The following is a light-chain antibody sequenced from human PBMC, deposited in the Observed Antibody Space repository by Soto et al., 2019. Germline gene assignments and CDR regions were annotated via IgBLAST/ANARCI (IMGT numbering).Light chain of an antibody. CDR1: SSAVGDYNY. V-gene: IGLV2-14*01. J-gene: IGLJ1*01. Sequence: QSVLTQPASVSGSPGQSITISCTGTSSAVGDYNYVSWYQHHPGKAPKLIIYEVRNRPSGVPNRFSGAKSGNTASLTISGLQAEDEADYYCSSYRTGSAFYVFGSGTKVTVL. CDR3: SSYRTGSAFYV. CDR2: EVR.